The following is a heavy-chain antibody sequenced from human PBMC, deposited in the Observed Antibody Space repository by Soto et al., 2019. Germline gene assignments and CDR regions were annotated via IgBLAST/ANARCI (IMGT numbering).Heavy chain of an antibody. CDR1: GGSISSGGYY. CDR3: ARDRMYYYGMDV. Sequence: SETLSLTCTVSGGSISSGGYYWSWIRQHPGKGLEWIGYIYYSGSTYYNPSLKSRVTISVDTSKNQFSLKLSSVTAADTAVYYCARDRMYYYGMDVWGQGTTVTVSS. CDR2: IYYSGST. J-gene: IGHJ6*02. V-gene: IGHV4-31*03.